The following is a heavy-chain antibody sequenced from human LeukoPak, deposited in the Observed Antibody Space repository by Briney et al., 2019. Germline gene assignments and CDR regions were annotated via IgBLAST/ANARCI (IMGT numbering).Heavy chain of an antibody. J-gene: IGHJ4*02. Sequence: PGGSLRLSCAASGFTFSSYAMSWVRQAPGKGLEWVSSISSSSSYIYYADSVKGRFTISRDNAKNSLYLQMNSLRAEDTAVYYCARALVSYGSGSFSYWGQGTLVTVSS. CDR3: ARALVSYGSGSFSY. V-gene: IGHV3-21*01. CDR1: GFTFSSYA. CDR2: ISSSSSYI. D-gene: IGHD3-10*01.